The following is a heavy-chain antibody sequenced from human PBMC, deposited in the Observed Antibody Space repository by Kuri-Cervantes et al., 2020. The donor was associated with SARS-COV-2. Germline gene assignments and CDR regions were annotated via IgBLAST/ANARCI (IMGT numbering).Heavy chain of an antibody. CDR1: GYTFTSYG. J-gene: IGHJ6*02. CDR2: ISAYNGNT. CDR3: AREGYYDSSGYFWYYLRMDV. D-gene: IGHD3-22*01. V-gene: IGHV1-18*01. Sequence: ASVKVSCKASGYTFTSYGISWVRQAPGQGLEWMGWISAYNGNTNYAQKLQGRVTMTTDTSTSTAYMELRSLRSDYTAVYYCAREGYYDSSGYFWYYLRMDVWGQGTTVTVSS.